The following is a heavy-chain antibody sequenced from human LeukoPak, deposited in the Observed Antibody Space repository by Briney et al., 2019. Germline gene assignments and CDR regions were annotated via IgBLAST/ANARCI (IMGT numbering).Heavy chain of an antibody. J-gene: IGHJ4*02. V-gene: IGHV4-39*02. D-gene: IGHD1-1*01. CDR1: GGSFSSSSYY. Sequence: SETLSLTCSVSGGSFSSSSYYWGWIRQPPGKGLEWIGSISYSGSTFYNPSLKSRVTISVDTSKNHFSLKLSSVTAADTALYYCARPRRAERDEDFWGQGTLVTVSS. CDR2: ISYSGST. CDR3: ARPRRAERDEDF.